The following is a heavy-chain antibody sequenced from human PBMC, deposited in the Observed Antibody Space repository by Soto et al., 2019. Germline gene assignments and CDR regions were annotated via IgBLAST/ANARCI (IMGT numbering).Heavy chain of an antibody. V-gene: IGHV4-61*01. D-gene: IGHD2-15*01. J-gene: IGHJ4*02. Sequence: SETLSLPCFVSGGSVSSTYYYWSWIRQPPGKGLEWIGYIYYSGRTDYKSSLKSRVTISLDPSKNQVSLKFNSVTAADTAVYYCARGGYSGRLYYFDYWGLGTLVTVSS. CDR2: IYYSGRT. CDR3: ARGGYSGRLYYFDY. CDR1: GGSVSSTYYY.